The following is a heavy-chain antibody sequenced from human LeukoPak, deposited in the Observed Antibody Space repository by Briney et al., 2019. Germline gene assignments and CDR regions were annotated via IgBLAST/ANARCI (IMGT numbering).Heavy chain of an antibody. Sequence: PGGSLRLSCAASGFTFSSYGMHWVRQAPGKGLEWVAFIRYDGSNKYYADSVKGRFTISRDNSKNTLYLQMNSLRAEDTAVYYCARDGSIAVAGAHHWGQGTLVTVSS. CDR1: GFTFSSYG. J-gene: IGHJ5*02. D-gene: IGHD6-19*01. V-gene: IGHV3-30*02. CDR3: ARDGSIAVAGAHH. CDR2: IRYDGSNK.